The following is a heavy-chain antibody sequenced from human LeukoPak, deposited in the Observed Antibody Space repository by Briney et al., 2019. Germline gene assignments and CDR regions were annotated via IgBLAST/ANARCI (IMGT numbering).Heavy chain of an antibody. D-gene: IGHD3-10*01. Sequence: PSETLSLTCAVSGGSISSSNWWGWVRQPPGKGLEWIGEIYQSGNINYNPSLKSRVTISIDKSKNHFSLRLSSVTAADTAVYYCARAMVRGVIYSAYWGQGTLVTVSS. CDR1: GGSISSSNW. CDR2: IYQSGNI. CDR3: ARAMVRGVIYSAY. V-gene: IGHV4/OR15-8*02. J-gene: IGHJ4*02.